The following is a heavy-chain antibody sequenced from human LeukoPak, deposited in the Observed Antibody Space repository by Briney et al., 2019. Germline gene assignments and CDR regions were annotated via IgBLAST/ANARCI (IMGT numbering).Heavy chain of an antibody. CDR1: GFTFSNYA. CDR3: ARHRGTYYDY. D-gene: IGHD3-16*01. J-gene: IGHJ4*02. CDR2: IKQDGSET. Sequence: GGSLRLSCAASGFTFSNYAMHWVRQAPGKGLEWVANIKQDGSETYYVVSVRGRFTISRDNAKNSLYLQMNSLRAEDTAVYYCARHRGTYYDYWGQGTLVTVSS. V-gene: IGHV3-7*01.